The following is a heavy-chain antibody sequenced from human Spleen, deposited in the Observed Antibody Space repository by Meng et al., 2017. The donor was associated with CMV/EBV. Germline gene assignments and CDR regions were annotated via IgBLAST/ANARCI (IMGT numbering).Heavy chain of an antibody. CDR3: AGSKPHIEGDNYSYYGLDV. V-gene: IGHV3-20*04. D-gene: IGHD2-21*01. Sequence: GESLKISCAASGFTFDDYGMTWVRQAPGKGLEWVSGINGNGGSTDYADSVKGRFTTSRDNAKNSLYLQMNSLRAEDTAVYYCAGSKPHIEGDNYSYYGLDVWGRGTTVTVSS. CDR1: GFTFDDYG. CDR2: INGNGGST. J-gene: IGHJ6*02.